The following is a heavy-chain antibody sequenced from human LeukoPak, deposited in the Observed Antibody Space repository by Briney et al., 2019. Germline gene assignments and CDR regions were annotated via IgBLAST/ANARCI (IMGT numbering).Heavy chain of an antibody. CDR3: ARLVKSRGFFFYY. V-gene: IGHV3-23*01. CDR1: GFTFSSYA. Sequence: GGSLRLSCAASGFTFSSYAMSWVRQAPGKGLEWVSAISGSGGSTYYADSVKGRFTISRDNSKNTLYLQMNSLRAEDTAVYYCARLVKSRGFFFYYWGQGTLVTVSS. CDR2: ISGSGGST. J-gene: IGHJ4*02. D-gene: IGHD3-10*01.